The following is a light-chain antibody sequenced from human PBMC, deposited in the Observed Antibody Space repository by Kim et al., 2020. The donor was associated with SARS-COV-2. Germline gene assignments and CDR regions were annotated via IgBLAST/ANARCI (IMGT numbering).Light chain of an antibody. CDR1: QGISNN. CDR2: AAS. J-gene: IGKJ1*01. CDR3: QKYNSAPWP. Sequence: DILMTQSPSSLTVSVGDRVTITCRASQGISNNLAWYQQKPGKVPKLLIYAASTLQSGVPSRFSGSGSGTDFTLTISSLQPEDVASYYCQKYNSAPWPFGQGTKVDIK. V-gene: IGKV1-27*01.